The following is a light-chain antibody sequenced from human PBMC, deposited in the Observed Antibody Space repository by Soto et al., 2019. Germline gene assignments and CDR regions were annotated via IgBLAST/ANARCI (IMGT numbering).Light chain of an antibody. Sequence: QSVLTQPASVSGSPGQSITISGTGTSSDVGSYNLVSWYQQHPGKAPKLTIYEGSKRPSGVSNRFSGSKSGNTASLTISGLQAEDEADYYCCSYAGSSTFLYVFGTGTKVTVL. CDR2: EGS. V-gene: IGLV2-23*03. J-gene: IGLJ1*01. CDR1: SSDVGSYNL. CDR3: CSYAGSSTFLYV.